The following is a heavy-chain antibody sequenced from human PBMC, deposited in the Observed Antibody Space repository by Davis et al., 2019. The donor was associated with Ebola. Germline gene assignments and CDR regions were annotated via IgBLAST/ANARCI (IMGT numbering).Heavy chain of an antibody. CDR2: ISDDSSST. CDR1: GCTVTNYN. Sequence: WGSLTLSCAVSGCTVTNYNMNWVRQTPGKGLEWVSHISDDSSSTYYADSVKGRFTISRDNAKNSLYLQLNTLRDEDTAVYFCVSAGWDHWGQGTLVTVSS. V-gene: IGHV3-48*02. CDR3: VSAGWDH. J-gene: IGHJ4*02. D-gene: IGHD2-15*01.